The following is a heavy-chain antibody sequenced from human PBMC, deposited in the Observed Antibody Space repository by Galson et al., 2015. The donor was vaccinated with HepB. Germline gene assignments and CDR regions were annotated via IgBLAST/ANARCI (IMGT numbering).Heavy chain of an antibody. CDR1: GFTFSSYG. Sequence: SLRLSCAASGFTFSSYGMHWVRQAPGKGLEWVAVIWYGGSNKYYADSVKGRFTISRDNSKNTLYLQMNSLRAEDTAVYYCAREDYDILTGDHYFDYWGQGTLVTVSS. CDR3: AREDYDILTGDHYFDY. J-gene: IGHJ4*02. D-gene: IGHD3-9*01. CDR2: IWYGGSNK. V-gene: IGHV3-33*01.